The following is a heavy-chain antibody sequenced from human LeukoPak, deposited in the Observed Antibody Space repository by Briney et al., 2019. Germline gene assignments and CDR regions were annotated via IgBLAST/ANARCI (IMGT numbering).Heavy chain of an antibody. CDR1: GGSIFSYY. Sequence: PSETLSLTCTVSGGSIFSYYFNWIRQPPGKGLEWIGHIYSNGITNYNPSLRSRGTLSIATSKNQFSLRLRSLTAADTAIYYCARRAYYDTSGYFPASGYFDLWGRGTLVTVSS. D-gene: IGHD3-22*01. J-gene: IGHJ2*01. CDR2: IYSNGIT. CDR3: ARRAYYDTSGYFPASGYFDL. V-gene: IGHV4-4*08.